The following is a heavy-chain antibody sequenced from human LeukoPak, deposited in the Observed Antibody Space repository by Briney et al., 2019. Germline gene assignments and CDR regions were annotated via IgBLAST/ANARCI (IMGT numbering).Heavy chain of an antibody. CDR1: GFTFSTYS. Sequence: PGGSLRLSCAASGFTFSTYSMNWVRQAPGKGLEWVSYISSSSSTIYYADSVKGRFTISRDNAKNSLYLQMNSLRTEDTAVYYCAKALSLVWFGDPWAWGQGTLVTVSS. CDR3: AKALSLVWFGDPWA. CDR2: ISSSSSTI. V-gene: IGHV3-48*04. D-gene: IGHD3-10*01. J-gene: IGHJ5*02.